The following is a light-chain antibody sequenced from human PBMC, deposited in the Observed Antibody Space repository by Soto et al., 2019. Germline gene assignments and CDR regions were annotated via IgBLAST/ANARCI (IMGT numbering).Light chain of an antibody. J-gene: IGKJ4*02. CDR1: QSVSSN. CDR3: YQYSNWPRGT. V-gene: IGKV3-15*01. CDR2: GAS. Sequence: EIVMTQSPATLSVSPGERSTLSCRASQSVSSNLAWYQQKPGQAPRLLIYGASTRATASPARCSGSGSGTEFTLTISSLLYEDFAAYYCYQYSNWPRGTFGGGTKVEIK.